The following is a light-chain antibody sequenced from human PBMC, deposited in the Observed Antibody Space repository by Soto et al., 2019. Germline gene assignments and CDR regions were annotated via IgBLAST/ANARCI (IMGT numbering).Light chain of an antibody. Sequence: EIVMTQSPATLSVSPGERATLSCRASQSVSTNLAWYQLKLGQAPRLLIYGASTRATGIPARFSGSGSGTEFTLTISSLQSEDFAVYYCQQYNNWPLLTFGGGTKVEIK. CDR2: GAS. V-gene: IGKV3-15*01. J-gene: IGKJ4*01. CDR1: QSVSTN. CDR3: QQYNNWPLLT.